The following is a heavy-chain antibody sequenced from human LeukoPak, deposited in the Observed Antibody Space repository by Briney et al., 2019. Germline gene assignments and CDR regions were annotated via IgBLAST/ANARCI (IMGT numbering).Heavy chain of an antibody. V-gene: IGHV1-2*02. Sequence: ASVKVSCKASGGTFSSYAISWVRQAPGQGLEWMGWINPNSGGTNYAQKFQGRVTMTRDTSISTAYMELSRLRSGDTAVYYCARFDSSGEHFQQWGQGTLVTVSS. D-gene: IGHD3-22*01. CDR1: GGTFSSYA. CDR2: INPNSGGT. CDR3: ARFDSSGEHFQQ. J-gene: IGHJ1*01.